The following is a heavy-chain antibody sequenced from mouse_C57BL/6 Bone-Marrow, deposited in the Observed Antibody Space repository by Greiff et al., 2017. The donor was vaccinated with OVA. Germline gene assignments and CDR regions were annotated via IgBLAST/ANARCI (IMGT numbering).Heavy chain of an antibody. CDR3: VRQGNYSGYFDY. V-gene: IGHV10-1*01. Sequence: EVQGVESGGGLVQPKGSLKLSCAASGFSFNTYAMNWVRQAPGKGLEWVARIRSKSNNYATYYADSVKDRFTISRDDSESMLYLQMNNLKTEDTAMYYCVRQGNYSGYFDYWGQGTTLTVSS. CDR1: GFSFNTYA. CDR2: IRSKSNNYAT. D-gene: IGHD1-3*01. J-gene: IGHJ2*01.